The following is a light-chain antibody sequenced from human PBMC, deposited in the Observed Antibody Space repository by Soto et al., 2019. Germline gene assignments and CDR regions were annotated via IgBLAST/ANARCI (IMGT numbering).Light chain of an antibody. CDR3: YSYAGISYV. CDR1: SSDVGGYNY. CDR2: DVS. Sequence: QSAPTQPRSVSGSPGQSVTISCTGTSSDVGGYNYVSWYQQHPGKAPKLMIYDVSKRPSGVPDRFSGSKSGNTASLTISGLQADDEADYYRYSYAGISYVFGTGTQLTVL. V-gene: IGLV2-11*01. J-gene: IGLJ1*01.